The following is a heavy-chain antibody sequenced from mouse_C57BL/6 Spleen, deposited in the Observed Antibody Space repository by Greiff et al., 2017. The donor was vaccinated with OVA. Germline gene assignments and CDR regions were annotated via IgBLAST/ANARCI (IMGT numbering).Heavy chain of an antibody. V-gene: IGHV1-80*01. CDR2: IYPGDGDT. Sequence: VQLQQSGAELVKPGASVKISCKASGYAFSSYWMNWVKQRPGKGLEWIGQIYPGDGDTNYNGKFKGKATLTADKSSSTAYMQLSSLTSEDSAVYFCARKDPYYGSSDYAMDYWGQGTSVTVSS. D-gene: IGHD1-1*01. J-gene: IGHJ4*01. CDR1: GYAFSSYW. CDR3: ARKDPYYGSSDYAMDY.